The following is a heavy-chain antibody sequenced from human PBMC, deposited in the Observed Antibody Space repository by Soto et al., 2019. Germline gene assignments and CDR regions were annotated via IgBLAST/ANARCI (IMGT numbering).Heavy chain of an antibody. V-gene: IGHV3-30*18. Sequence: GGSLRLSCAASGFTFSSYGMHWVRQAPGKGLEWVAVISYDGSNKYYADSVKGRFTISRDNSKNTLYLQMNSLRAEDTAVYYCAKDSPYYYDFWSGYYTNDYYYGMDVWGQGTTVTVSS. CDR1: GFTFSSYG. CDR3: AKDSPYYYDFWSGYYTNDYYYGMDV. D-gene: IGHD3-3*01. J-gene: IGHJ6*02. CDR2: ISYDGSNK.